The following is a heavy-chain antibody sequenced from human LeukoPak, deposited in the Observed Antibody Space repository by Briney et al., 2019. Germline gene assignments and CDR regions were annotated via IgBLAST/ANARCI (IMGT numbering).Heavy chain of an antibody. CDR2: ISGSGGST. D-gene: IGHD3-10*01. CDR3: AKDFMVRGVVDY. J-gene: IGHJ4*02. Sequence: GGSLRLSCAASGFTFSSYWMSWVRQAPGKGLEWVSAISGSGGSTYYADSVKGRFTISRDNSKNTLYLQMNSLRAEDTAVYYCAKDFMVRGVVDYWGQGTLVTVSS. CDR1: GFTFSSYW. V-gene: IGHV3-23*01.